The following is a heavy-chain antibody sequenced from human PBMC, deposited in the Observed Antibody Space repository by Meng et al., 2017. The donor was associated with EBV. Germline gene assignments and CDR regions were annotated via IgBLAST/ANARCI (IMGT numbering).Heavy chain of an antibody. V-gene: IGHV7-4-1*02. Sequence: QVQLLQSGSDWKRPGASVKVSCKASGYTFRIYAINWMRQVPGQGLEWMGWINTYSGKATFAQGFTGRFVFSLDTPVTTAHLQISGLKTEDSAVYYCARGVEENGSHYPFDSWGQGTLVTVSS. CDR1: GYTFRIYA. J-gene: IGHJ4*02. CDR2: INTYSGKA. D-gene: IGHD1-1*01. CDR3: ARGVEENGSHYPFDS.